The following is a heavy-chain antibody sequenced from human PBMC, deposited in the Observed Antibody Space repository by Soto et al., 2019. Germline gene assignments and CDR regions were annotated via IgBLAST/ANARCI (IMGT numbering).Heavy chain of an antibody. CDR1: GFTFSSYA. V-gene: IGHV3-30-3*01. J-gene: IGHJ6*02. CDR3: ARETGYSYGLYYYYYYGMDV. CDR2: ISYDGSNK. D-gene: IGHD5-18*01. Sequence: GGSLRLSCAASGFTFSSYAMHWVRQAPGKGLEWVAVISYDGSNKYYADSVKGRFTISRDNSKNTLYLQTNSLRAEDTAVYYCARETGYSYGLYYYYYYGMDVWGQGTTVTVSS.